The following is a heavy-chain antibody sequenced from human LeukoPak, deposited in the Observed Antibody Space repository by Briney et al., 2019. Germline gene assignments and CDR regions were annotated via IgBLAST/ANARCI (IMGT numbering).Heavy chain of an antibody. CDR3: ARVSAAGVHYYYYYMDV. CDR2: IYYSGST. CDR1: ADSISSSSYY. Sequence: ASETLSLTCTVSADSISSSSYYWGWIRQPPGKGLEWIGSIYYSGSTYYNPSLKSRVTISLHTLKNQFSLKLSSVTAADTAVYYCARVSAAGVHYYYYYMDVWGKGTTVTVSS. D-gene: IGHD6-13*01. J-gene: IGHJ6*03. V-gene: IGHV4-39*07.